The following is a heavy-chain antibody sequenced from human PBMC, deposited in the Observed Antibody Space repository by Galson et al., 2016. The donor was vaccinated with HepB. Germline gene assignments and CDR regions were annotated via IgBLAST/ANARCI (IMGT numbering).Heavy chain of an antibody. Sequence: TLSLTCAVSGASISSGDFSWSWIRQPPGKGLEWIGYIYPSGNTYYNPSLQSRVTISVDRSKNQFSLHLTSVTAADTAVYYFASVVSVKTYGGSWFDLWGQGALVTVSS. CDR3: ASVVSVKTYGGSWFDL. D-gene: IGHD4/OR15-4a*01. CDR2: IYPSGNT. J-gene: IGHJ5*02. V-gene: IGHV4-30-2*01. CDR1: GASISSGDFS.